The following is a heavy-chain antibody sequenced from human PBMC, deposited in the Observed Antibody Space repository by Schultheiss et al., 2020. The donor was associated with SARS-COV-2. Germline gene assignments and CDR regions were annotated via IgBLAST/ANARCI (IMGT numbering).Heavy chain of an antibody. CDR1: GFTFSSYP. V-gene: IGHV3-23*01. Sequence: GGSLRLSCAASGFTFSSYPMHWVRQAPGKGLEWVSAISGSGGSTYYADSVKGRFTISRHNSKNTLYLQMNSLRTEDSAVYYCARGVITGRGYWGQGTLVTVSS. D-gene: IGHD1-20*01. J-gene: IGHJ4*02. CDR2: ISGSGGST. CDR3: ARGVITGRGY.